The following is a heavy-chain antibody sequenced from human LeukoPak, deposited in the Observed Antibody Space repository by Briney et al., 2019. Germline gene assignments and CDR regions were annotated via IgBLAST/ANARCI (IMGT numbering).Heavy chain of an antibody. V-gene: IGHV4-31*03. Sequence: SQTLSLTCTVSGGSISSGGYYWSWIRQHPGKGLEWIGYIYYSGSTYYNPSLKSRVTISVDTSKNQFSLKLSSVTAADTAVYYCARSGHYYDSSGYWVYWGQGTLVTVSS. D-gene: IGHD3-22*01. J-gene: IGHJ4*02. CDR1: GGSISSGGYY. CDR3: ARSGHYYDSSGYWVY. CDR2: IYYSGST.